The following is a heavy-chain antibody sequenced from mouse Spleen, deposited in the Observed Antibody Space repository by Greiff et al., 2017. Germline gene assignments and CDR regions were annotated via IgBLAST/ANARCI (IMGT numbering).Heavy chain of an antibody. V-gene: IGHV1-55*01. CDR1: GYTFTSYW. D-gene: IGHD2-4*01. CDR3: ARGDDYDETRTFAY. J-gene: IGHJ3*01. CDR2: IYPGSGST. Sequence: QVQLQQPGAELVKPGASVKMSCKASGYTFTSYWITWVKQRPGQGLEWIGDIYPGSGSTNYNEKFKSKATLTVDTSSSTAYMQLSSLTSEDSAVYYCARGDDYDETRTFAYWGQGTLVTVSA.